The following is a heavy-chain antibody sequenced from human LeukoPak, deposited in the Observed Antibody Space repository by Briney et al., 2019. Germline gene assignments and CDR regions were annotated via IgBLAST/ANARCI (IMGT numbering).Heavy chain of an antibody. D-gene: IGHD3-10*01. CDR3: AAGSGSYLNWFDP. J-gene: IGHJ5*02. CDR2: ISGSGGST. Sequence: PGGSLRLSCAASGFTFSSYAMSWVRQAPGKGLEWVSAISGSGGSTHYADSVKGRFTISRDNSKNTLYLQMNSLRAEDTAVYYCAAGSGSYLNWFDPWGQGTLVTVSS. V-gene: IGHV3-23*01. CDR1: GFTFSSYA.